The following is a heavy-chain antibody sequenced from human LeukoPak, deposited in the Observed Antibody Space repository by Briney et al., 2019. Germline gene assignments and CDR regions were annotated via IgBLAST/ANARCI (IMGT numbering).Heavy chain of an antibody. CDR2: IIPIFGTA. Sequence: GASVKVSCKASGGTCSSCAISWVRQAPGQGLEWMGGIIPIFGTANYAQKFQGRVTITADKSTSTAYMELSSLRSEDTAVYYCARALGGRSSGWYAFDYWGQGTLVTVSS. D-gene: IGHD6-19*01. J-gene: IGHJ4*02. CDR3: ARALGGRSSGWYAFDY. V-gene: IGHV1-69*06. CDR1: GGTCSSCA.